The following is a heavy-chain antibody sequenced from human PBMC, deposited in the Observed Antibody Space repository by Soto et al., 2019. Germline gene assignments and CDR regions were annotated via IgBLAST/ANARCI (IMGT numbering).Heavy chain of an antibody. CDR3: ARDGSNGDYEAYYYYYGMDV. V-gene: IGHV3-48*02. CDR1: GFTFSSYS. Sequence: QPGGSLRLSCAASGFTFSSYSMNWVRQAPGKGLEWVSYISSSSSTIYYADSVKGRFTISRDNAKNSLYLQMNSLRDEDTAVYYCARDGSNGDYEAYYYYYGMDVWGQGTTVTVSS. D-gene: IGHD4-17*01. J-gene: IGHJ6*02. CDR2: ISSSSSTI.